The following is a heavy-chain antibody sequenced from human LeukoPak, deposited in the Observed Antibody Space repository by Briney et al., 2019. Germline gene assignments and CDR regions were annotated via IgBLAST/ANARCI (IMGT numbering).Heavy chain of an antibody. CDR1: GFAFSSYA. CDR3: AGTRGASAEYFQH. Sequence: GGSLRLSCAASGFAFSSYAMSWVRQAPGKGLEWVSAISGSGGSTYYADSVKGRFTISRDNSKNTLYLQMNSLRAEDTAVYYCAGTRGASAEYFQHWGQGTLVTVSS. D-gene: IGHD3-10*01. J-gene: IGHJ1*01. V-gene: IGHV3-23*01. CDR2: ISGSGGST.